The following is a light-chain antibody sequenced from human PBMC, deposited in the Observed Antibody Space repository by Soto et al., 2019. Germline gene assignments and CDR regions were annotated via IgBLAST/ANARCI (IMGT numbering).Light chain of an antibody. CDR2: GAS. V-gene: IGKV1-9*01. J-gene: IGKJ2*01. CDR3: QQLTNFRFT. CDR1: QGINQF. Sequence: IQLPQSPSSLSASVGARVTITCRASQGINQFLAWYQQRPGQAPQLLVYGASTLQSGVPSRFSGSGSGTDFTLTISSLQPEDFATYYCQQLTNFRFTFGQGTKLDIK.